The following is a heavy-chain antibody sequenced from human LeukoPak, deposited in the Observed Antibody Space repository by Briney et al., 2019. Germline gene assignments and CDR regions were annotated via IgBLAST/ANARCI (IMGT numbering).Heavy chain of an antibody. V-gene: IGHV4-59*01. Sequence: SETLSLTCTVSGGSISSYYWIWIRQPPGKGLEWIGYIYYSGSTNYNPSLKSRVTISVDTSNNQFSLKLSSVTAADTAVYYCASYGTAYWGQGTLVTVSS. CDR1: GGSISSYY. CDR3: ASYGTAY. CDR2: IYYSGST. D-gene: IGHD2-21*02. J-gene: IGHJ4*02.